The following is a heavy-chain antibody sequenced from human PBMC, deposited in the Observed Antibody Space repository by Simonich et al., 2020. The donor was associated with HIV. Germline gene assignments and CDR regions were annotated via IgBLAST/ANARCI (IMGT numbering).Heavy chain of an antibody. V-gene: IGHV3-21*04. CDR3: ARDGRKGSSTSCSDY. CDR2: ISSSSSYK. CDR1: GFTFSSNS. J-gene: IGHJ4*02. Sequence: EVQLVESGGGLVKHGGSLSLSCAASGFTFSSNSMTWVRPPPGKGLEWVSSISSSSSYKYYAGSVKGRFTISRDNAKNSLYLQMNSLRAEDTAVYYCARDGRKGSSTSCSDYWGQGTLVTVSS. D-gene: IGHD2-2*01.